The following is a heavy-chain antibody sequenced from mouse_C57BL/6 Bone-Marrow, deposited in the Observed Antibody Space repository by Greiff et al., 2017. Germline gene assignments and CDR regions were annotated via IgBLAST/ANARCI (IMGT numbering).Heavy chain of an antibody. D-gene: IGHD2-1*01. J-gene: IGHJ1*03. Sequence: EVKLMESGGGLVQPGESLKLSCESNEYEFPSHDMSWVRKTPEKRLELVAAINSDGGSTYYPDTMERRFIISRDNTRKTLYLQMSSLRSEDTALYYCTRRGNYVGYFDVWGTGTTVTVSS. V-gene: IGHV5-2*01. CDR3: TRRGNYVGYFDV. CDR1: EYEFPSHD. CDR2: INSDGGST.